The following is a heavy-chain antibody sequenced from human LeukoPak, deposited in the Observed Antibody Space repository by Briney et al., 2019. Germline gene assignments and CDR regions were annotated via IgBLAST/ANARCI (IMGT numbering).Heavy chain of an antibody. CDR3: ARKRASQGIDY. D-gene: IGHD6-6*01. V-gene: IGHV3-21*01. CDR1: GFTFSSYS. CDR2: ISSSYI. J-gene: IGHJ4*02. Sequence: NPGGSLRLSCAASGFTFSSYSMNWVRQAPGKGLEWVSSISSSYIYYADSVKGRFTISRDNAKNSLYLQMNSLRAEDTAVYYCARKRASQGIDYWGQGTLVTVSS.